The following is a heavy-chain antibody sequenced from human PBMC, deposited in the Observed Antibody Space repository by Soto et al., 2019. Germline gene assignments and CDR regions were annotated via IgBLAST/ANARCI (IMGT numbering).Heavy chain of an antibody. CDR1: GVSISSGNW. Sequence: SETLSLTCAVSGVSISSGNWWTWVRQTPQRGLEYIGEIFHDGTANYYPSFERRVAISVDTSKNQFSLKLASVTAADTAIYFCARLVYDTRLNYMYFDFWGQGALVTVSS. CDR3: ARLVYDTRLNYMYFDF. CDR2: IFHDGTA. V-gene: IGHV4-4*02. J-gene: IGHJ4*02. D-gene: IGHD3-10*01.